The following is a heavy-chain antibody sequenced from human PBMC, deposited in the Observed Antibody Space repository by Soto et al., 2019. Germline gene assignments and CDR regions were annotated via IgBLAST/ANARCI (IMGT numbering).Heavy chain of an antibody. CDR2: IYWDDDE. CDR3: AHSRNLITEDAQVGDFDY. Sequence: QITLKESGPTQVKPTQTLTLTCSFSGFSLNTDGEGVGWVRQPPGEALEWLALIYWDDDERYSPSLKTRLTITQNPYKNQVVLIMTNMDPVDTATYYCAHSRNLITEDAQVGDFDYWGQGTLVTVSS. CDR1: GFSLNTDGEG. J-gene: IGHJ4*02. D-gene: IGHD3-10*01. V-gene: IGHV2-5*02.